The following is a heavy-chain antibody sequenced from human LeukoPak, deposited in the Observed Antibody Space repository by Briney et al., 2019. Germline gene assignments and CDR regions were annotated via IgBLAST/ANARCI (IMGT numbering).Heavy chain of an antibody. Sequence: SGGSLRLXCTASGFTFGDYAMSWVRQAPGKELEWVGFISSKAYGGTTEYAASVKGRFTISRDDSKSIAYLQMNSLKTEDTAVYYCTRNPYCSSTSCSLSYFDYWGQGTLVTVSS. CDR3: TRNPYCSSTSCSLSYFDY. CDR2: ISSKAYGGTT. D-gene: IGHD2-2*01. V-gene: IGHV3-49*04. J-gene: IGHJ4*02. CDR1: GFTFGDYA.